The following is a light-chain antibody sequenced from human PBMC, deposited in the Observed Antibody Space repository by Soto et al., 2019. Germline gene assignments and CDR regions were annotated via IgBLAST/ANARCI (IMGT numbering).Light chain of an antibody. CDR1: QSVLYSSNNKNY. J-gene: IGKJ1*01. V-gene: IGKV4-1*01. Sequence: DIVMTQSPDSLAVSLGERATINCKSSQSVLYSSNNKNYLAWYQQKPGQPPKLLIYWASTRESGVPDRFSGSGYGKDFTLTISSLQAEDVAVYYCQQYYNTAAFGQGTKVEIK. CDR2: WAS. CDR3: QQYYNTAA.